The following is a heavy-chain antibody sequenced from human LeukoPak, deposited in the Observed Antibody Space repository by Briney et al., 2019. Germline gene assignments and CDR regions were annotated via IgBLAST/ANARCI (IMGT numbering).Heavy chain of an antibody. D-gene: IGHD3-10*01. CDR3: ARVMKLLWFGNHYYYMDV. CDR1: GYTFTSYD. J-gene: IGHJ6*03. Sequence: ASVKVSCKASGYTFTSYDINWVRQATGQGLECMGWMNPNSGNTGYAQKFQGRVTMTRNTSISTAYMELSSLRSEDTAVYYCARVMKLLWFGNHYYYMDVWGKGTTVTVSS. CDR2: MNPNSGNT. V-gene: IGHV1-8*01.